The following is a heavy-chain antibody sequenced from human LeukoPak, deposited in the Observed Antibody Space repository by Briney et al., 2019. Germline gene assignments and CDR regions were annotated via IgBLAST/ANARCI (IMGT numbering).Heavy chain of an antibody. V-gene: IGHV4-59*12. CDR1: GGFISSYY. J-gene: IGHJ5*02. D-gene: IGHD3-10*01. Sequence: SETLSLTCTVSGGFISSYYWNWIRQPPGKGLEWIAYIYYSGNTNYNPSLKSRVTISVGTSKNQFSLKLSSVTAADTAVYYCARETYYYGSGSYSRFDPWGQGTLVTVSS. CDR3: ARETYYYGSGSYSRFDP. CDR2: IYYSGNT.